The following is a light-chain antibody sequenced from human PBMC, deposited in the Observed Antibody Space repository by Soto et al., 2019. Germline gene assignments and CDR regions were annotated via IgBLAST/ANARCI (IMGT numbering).Light chain of an antibody. CDR3: QQRSDWPLT. CDR2: DAS. V-gene: IGKV3-11*01. CDR1: QSVSSY. Sequence: EIVLTQSPATLSLSPGERATLSCRASQSVSSYLAWYQQKPGQAPRLLIYDASNRATGIPDRFSGSGSGTDFTLTISXLXXXXXXVYYCQQRSDWPLTFGGGTXVEIK. J-gene: IGKJ4*01.